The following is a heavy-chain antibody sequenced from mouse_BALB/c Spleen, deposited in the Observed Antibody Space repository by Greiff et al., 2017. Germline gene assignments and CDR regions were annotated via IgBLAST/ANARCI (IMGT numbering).Heavy chain of an antibody. CDR2: IWSGGST. V-gene: IGHV2-2*02. CDR3: ARGSYYGYDNRFAY. J-gene: IGHJ3*01. Sequence: QVHVKQSGPGLVQPSQSLSITCTVSGFSLTSYGVHWVRQSPGKGLEWLGVIWSGGSTDYNAAFISRLSISKDNSKSQVFFKMNSLQANDTAIYYCARGSYYGYDNRFAYWGQGTLVTVSA. D-gene: IGHD2-2*01. CDR1: GFSLTSYG.